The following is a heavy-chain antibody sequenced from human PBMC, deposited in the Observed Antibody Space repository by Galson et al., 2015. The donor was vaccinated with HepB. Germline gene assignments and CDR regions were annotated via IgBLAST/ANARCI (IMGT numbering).Heavy chain of an antibody. J-gene: IGHJ4*02. V-gene: IGHV3-23*01. D-gene: IGHD3-9*01. CDR2: ISGSGGST. Sequence: SLRLSCAASGFTFSSYAMSWVRQAPGEGLEWVSAISGSGGSTYYADSVKGRFTISRDNSKNTLYLQMNSLRAEDTAVYYCAKGGGPLTGYYRRREDSWLGYFDYWGQGTLVTVSS. CDR3: AKGGGPLTGYYRRREDSWLGYFDY. CDR1: GFTFSSYA.